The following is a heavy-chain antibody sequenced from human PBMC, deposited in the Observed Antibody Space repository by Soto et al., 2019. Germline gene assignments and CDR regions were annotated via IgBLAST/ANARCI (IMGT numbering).Heavy chain of an antibody. V-gene: IGHV4-31*03. CDR2: IYYSGST. CDR1: GGSISSGGYY. J-gene: IGHJ3*02. Sequence: SETLSLTCTVSGGSISSGGYYWSWIRQHPGKGLEWIGYIYYSGSTYYNPSLKSRVTISVDTSKNQFSLKLGSVTAADTAVYYCARVRVGDIVVVVADSGAFDIWGQGTMVTVS. D-gene: IGHD2-15*01. CDR3: ARVRVGDIVVVVADSGAFDI.